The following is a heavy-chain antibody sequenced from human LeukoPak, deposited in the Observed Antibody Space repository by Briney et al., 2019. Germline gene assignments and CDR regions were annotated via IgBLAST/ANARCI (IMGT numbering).Heavy chain of an antibody. V-gene: IGHV4-34*01. Sequence: GSLRLSCAASGFTFSDHYMDWVRQPPGKGLEWIGEINHSGSTNYNPSLKSRVTISVDTSKNQFSLKLSSVTAADTAVYYCARGSLLRYFDWLPKGGDYFDYWGQGTLVTVSS. CDR2: INHSGST. D-gene: IGHD3-9*01. J-gene: IGHJ4*02. CDR1: GFTFSDHY. CDR3: ARGSLLRYFDWLPKGGDYFDY.